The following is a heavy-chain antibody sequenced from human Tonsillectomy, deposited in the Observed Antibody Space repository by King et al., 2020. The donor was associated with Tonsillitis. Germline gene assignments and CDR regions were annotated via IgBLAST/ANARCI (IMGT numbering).Heavy chain of an antibody. CDR3: AKDQLRFLEWVSSPDY. J-gene: IGHJ4*02. CDR1: GFTFSSYA. Sequence: VQLVESGGGLVQPGGSLRLSCAASGFTFSSYAMSWVRQAPGKGLEWASAISGRGGSPYYPDSVKGRFTISRDNSKNTLYLQMNSLRAEDTAVYYCAKDQLRFLEWVSSPDYWGQGTLVTVSS. V-gene: IGHV3-23*04. CDR2: ISGRGGSP. D-gene: IGHD3-3*01.